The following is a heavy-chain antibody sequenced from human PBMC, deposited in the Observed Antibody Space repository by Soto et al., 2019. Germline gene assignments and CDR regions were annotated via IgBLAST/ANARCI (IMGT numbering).Heavy chain of an antibody. J-gene: IGHJ5*02. CDR1: GYSFTSYW. CDR2: IYPGDSDT. CDR3: ARRSWGMATRPDHNWFDP. V-gene: IGHV5-51*01. Sequence: PGESLKISCKGSGYSFTSYWIGWVRQMPGKGLEWMGIIYPGDSDTRYSPSFQSQVTISADKSISTAYLQWSSLKASDTAMYYCARRSWGMATRPDHNWFDPWGQGTLVTVSS. D-gene: IGHD5-12*01.